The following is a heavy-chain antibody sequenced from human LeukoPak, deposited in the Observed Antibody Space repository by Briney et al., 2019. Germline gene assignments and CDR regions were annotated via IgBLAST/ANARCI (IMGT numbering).Heavy chain of an antibody. V-gene: IGHV4-30-4*01. CDR2: IYYSGST. Sequence: PSETLSLTCTVSGGSISSGDYYWSWIRQPPGKGLEWIGYIYYSGSTYYNPSLKSRVTISVDTSKNQFSLKLSSVTAADTAVFFSARGRHTRFAFDIWGQGTMVTVSS. D-gene: IGHD3-9*01. J-gene: IGHJ3*02. CDR3: ARGRHTRFAFDI. CDR1: GGSISSGDYY.